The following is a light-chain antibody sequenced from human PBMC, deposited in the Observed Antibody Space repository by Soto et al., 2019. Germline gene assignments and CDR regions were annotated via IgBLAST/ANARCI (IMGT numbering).Light chain of an antibody. J-gene: IGKJ2*01. CDR3: QQYGSSPPYT. CDR2: GAS. CDR1: QSVSSNY. V-gene: IGKV3-20*01. Sequence: EIVLTQSPGTLSLSPGERATLSCRASQSVSSNYLASYQQKPGQAPRLLIYGASSRATGIPDRFSGSGSGTDFTLTISRLEPEDFAVYYCQQYGSSPPYTFGQGTKLEIK.